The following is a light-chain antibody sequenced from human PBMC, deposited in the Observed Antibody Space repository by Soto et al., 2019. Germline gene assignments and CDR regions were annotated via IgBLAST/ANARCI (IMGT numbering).Light chain of an antibody. J-gene: IGKJ1*01. V-gene: IGKV1-6*01. CDR3: LQDHDYPRT. CDR2: SAT. CDR1: QDISKD. Sequence: AILMTQSPPSLSASVGDRVIITCRASQDISKDLGWYQQKPGKAPKFLIYSATSTQSGVPSTFSGSGFGTDFTLTISSLQPEDFATYYCLQDHDYPRTFGQGTKVEF.